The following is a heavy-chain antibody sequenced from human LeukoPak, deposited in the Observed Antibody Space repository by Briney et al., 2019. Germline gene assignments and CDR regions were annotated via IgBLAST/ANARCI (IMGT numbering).Heavy chain of an antibody. CDR2: INHSGST. CDR3: ARPAGTTGDY. V-gene: IGHV4-34*01. J-gene: IGHJ4*02. Sequence: SETLSLTCAVYGGSFSGYYWSWIRQPPGKGLEWIGEINHSGSTNYNPSLKSRVTISVDTSKNQFSLKLSSVTAADTAVYYCARPAGTTGDYWGQGTLVTVSS. D-gene: IGHD4-11*01. CDR1: GGSFSGYY.